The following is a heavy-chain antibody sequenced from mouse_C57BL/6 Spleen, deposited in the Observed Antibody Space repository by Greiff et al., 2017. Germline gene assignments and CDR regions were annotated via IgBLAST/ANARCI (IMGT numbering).Heavy chain of an antibody. D-gene: IGHD1-1*01. V-gene: IGHV2-5*01. Sequence: VKLVESGPGLVQPSQSLSITCTVSGFSLTSYGVHWVRQSPGKGLEWLGVIWRGGSTDYNAAFMSRLSITKDNSKSQVFFKMNSLQADDTAIYYCAKNYYGSSDFDYWGQGTTLTVSS. J-gene: IGHJ2*01. CDR1: GFSLTSYG. CDR3: AKNYYGSSDFDY. CDR2: IWRGGST.